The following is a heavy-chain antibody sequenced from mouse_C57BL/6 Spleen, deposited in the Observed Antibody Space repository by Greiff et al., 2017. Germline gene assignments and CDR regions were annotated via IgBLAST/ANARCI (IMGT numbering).Heavy chain of an antibody. CDR2: IDPSDSYT. J-gene: IGHJ3*01. CDR1: GYTFTSYW. D-gene: IGHD5-1-1*01. CDR3: ARRGKYRNSAWFAY. Sequence: QVQLQQPGAELVMPGASVKLSCKASGYTFTSYWMHWVKQRPGQGLEWIGEIDPSDSYTNYNQKFKGKSTLTVDKSSSTAYMQLSSLTSEDSAVYYGARRGKYRNSAWFAYWGQGTLVTVSA. V-gene: IGHV1-69*01.